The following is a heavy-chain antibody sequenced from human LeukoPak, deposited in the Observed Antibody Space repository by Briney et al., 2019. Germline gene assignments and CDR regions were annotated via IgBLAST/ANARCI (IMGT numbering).Heavy chain of an antibody. Sequence: ETLSLTCTVSGGSISSYYWSWIRQPPRKGLEWIGYIYYSGSTNYNPSLKSRVTISVDTSKNQFSLKLSSVTAADTAVYYCASLIAVAGQVDYWGQGTLVTVSS. CDR2: IYYSGST. J-gene: IGHJ4*02. CDR3: ASLIAVAGQVDY. CDR1: GGSISSYY. V-gene: IGHV4-59*01. D-gene: IGHD6-19*01.